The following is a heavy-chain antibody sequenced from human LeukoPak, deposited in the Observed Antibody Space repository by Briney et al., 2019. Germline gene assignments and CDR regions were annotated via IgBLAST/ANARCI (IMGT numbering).Heavy chain of an antibody. CDR3: ARGNWGGDFDY. CDR2: ISHSGST. Sequence: SETLSLTCAVYGGSFSGYYWSWIRQPPGKGLEWIGEISHSGSTNYNPSLKSRVTISVDTSKNQFSLKLSSVTAADTAVYYCARGNWGGDFDYWGQGTLVTVSS. V-gene: IGHV4-34*01. CDR1: GGSFSGYY. D-gene: IGHD7-27*01. J-gene: IGHJ4*02.